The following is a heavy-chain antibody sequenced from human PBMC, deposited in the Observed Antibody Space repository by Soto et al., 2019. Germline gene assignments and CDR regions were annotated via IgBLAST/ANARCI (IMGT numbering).Heavy chain of an antibody. Sequence: EVQLLESGGGLVQPGGSLRLSCAASGFTFSSYAMSWVRQAPGKGLGWVPAISGSGGSTYYADSVKGRFTISRDNSKNTLYLQMHSLRADDTAVYYCAKNLHDFGDLGDFAYWGQGTLVTVSS. CDR3: AKNLHDFGDLGDFAY. J-gene: IGHJ4*02. V-gene: IGHV3-23*01. CDR2: ISGSGGST. CDR1: GFTFSSYA. D-gene: IGHD4-17*01.